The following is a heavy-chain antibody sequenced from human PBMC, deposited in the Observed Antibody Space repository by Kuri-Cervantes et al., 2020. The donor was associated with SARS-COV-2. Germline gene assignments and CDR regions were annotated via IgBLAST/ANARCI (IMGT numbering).Heavy chain of an antibody. Sequence: GESLKISCAASGFTFSSYSMNWVRQAPGKGLEWVSSISSSSSYIYYADSVKGRFTISRDNAKNSLYLQMNSLRAKDTAVYYCARDPPSPYCSGGSCRTDVWGQGTTVTVSS. CDR2: ISSSSSYI. CDR3: ARDPPSPYCSGGSCRTDV. D-gene: IGHD2-15*01. J-gene: IGHJ6*02. V-gene: IGHV3-21*01. CDR1: GFTFSSYS.